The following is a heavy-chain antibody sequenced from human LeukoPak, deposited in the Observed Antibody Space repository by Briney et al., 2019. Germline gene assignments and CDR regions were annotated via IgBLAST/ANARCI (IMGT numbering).Heavy chain of an antibody. Sequence: GGSLRLSCVVSGFPFSDYYMNWIRQAPGKGLEWIAYISSASTTKQYAGSVKGRFTISRDNDQNSMFLQMNSLRAEDTAAYYCAGSYSGYDWSGSWGKGTLVTVSS. V-gene: IGHV3-11*01. D-gene: IGHD5-12*01. J-gene: IGHJ5*02. CDR1: GFPFSDYY. CDR3: AGSYSGYDWSGS. CDR2: ISSASTTK.